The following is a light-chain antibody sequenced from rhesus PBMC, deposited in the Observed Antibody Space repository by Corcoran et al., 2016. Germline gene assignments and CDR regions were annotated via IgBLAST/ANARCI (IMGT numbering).Light chain of an antibody. CDR3: MQSLQIPLA. J-gene: IGKJ4*01. V-gene: IGKV2-78*01. Sequence: DIVLTQTPLSLPVTPGEPASMSCRSTQSLLDGDGYTHFQWSFHQPGPSPQLLIYLGSNRASGVPDRFRGAGSDTDSTLKISRVEAEDVGVYYCMQSLQIPLAFGGGTKVDLK. CDR2: LGS. CDR1: QSLLDGDGYTH.